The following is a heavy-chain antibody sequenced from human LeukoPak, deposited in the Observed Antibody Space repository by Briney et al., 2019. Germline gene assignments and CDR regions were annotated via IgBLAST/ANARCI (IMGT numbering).Heavy chain of an antibody. D-gene: IGHD3-10*01. CDR1: GFTFSSYG. CDR3: ANGPADYYGSGSYYNSPFGC. J-gene: IGHJ4*02. V-gene: IGHV3-23*01. Sequence: GGTLRLSCAASGFTFSSYGMSWVRQAPGKGLEWVSAISGSGGSTYYADSVKGRFTIFRDNSKNTLYLQMNSLRAEDTAVYYCANGPADYYGSGSYYNSPFGCWGQGTLVTVSS. CDR2: ISGSGGST.